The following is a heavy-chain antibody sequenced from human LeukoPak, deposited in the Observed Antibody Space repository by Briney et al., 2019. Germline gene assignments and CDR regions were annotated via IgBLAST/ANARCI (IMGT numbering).Heavy chain of an antibody. CDR2: ISSGNSNI. CDR3: ARDQAPYCTNGICYERQAYFFVY. D-gene: IGHD2-8*01. CDR1: GFTFSSYS. Sequence: GGSLRLSCAASGFTFSSYSIHWVRQAPGKGLEWVSSISSGNSNIYYADSVKGRFTISRDNAKNSLSLQMNSLRVEDTAVYYCARDQAPYCTNGICYERQAYFFVYWGQGTLVTVSS. V-gene: IGHV3-21*01. J-gene: IGHJ4*02.